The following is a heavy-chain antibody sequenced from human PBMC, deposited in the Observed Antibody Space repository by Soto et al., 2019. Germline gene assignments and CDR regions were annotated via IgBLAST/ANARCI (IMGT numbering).Heavy chain of an antibody. CDR2: ISSSGSTI. Sequence: PGGSLRLSCAASGFTFSDYYMSWIRQAPGKGLEWVSYISSSGSTIYYADSVKGRFTISRDNAKNSLYLQMNSLRAEDTAVYYCARAQLRYFDWFPDAFDIWGQGTMVTVSS. V-gene: IGHV3-11*01. J-gene: IGHJ3*02. CDR3: ARAQLRYFDWFPDAFDI. CDR1: GFTFSDYY. D-gene: IGHD3-9*01.